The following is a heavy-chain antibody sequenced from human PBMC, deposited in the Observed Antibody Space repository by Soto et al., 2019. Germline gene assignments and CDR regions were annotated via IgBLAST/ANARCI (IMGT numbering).Heavy chain of an antibody. J-gene: IGHJ4*02. D-gene: IGHD3-22*01. CDR3: AKDRYYYDSSGSLDY. V-gene: IGHV3-23*01. CDR2: ISGSGGST. CDR1: GFTFSSYA. Sequence: GGSLRLSCAASGFTFSSYAMSWVRQAPGKGLEWVSAISGSGGSTYYADSVKGRFTISRDNSKNTLYLQMDSLRAEDTAVYYCAKDRYYYDSSGSLDYWGQGTLVTVSS.